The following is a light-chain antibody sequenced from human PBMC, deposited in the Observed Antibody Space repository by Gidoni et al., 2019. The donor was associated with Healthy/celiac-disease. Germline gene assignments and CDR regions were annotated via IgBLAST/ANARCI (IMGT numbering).Light chain of an antibody. Sequence: EIVMTQSPATLSVSPGERATLSCRASQSVNSNLAWYQQKPGQAPRLLIYGASTRATGIPARFSGSGSGTEFTLTISSLQSEDFAVYYCQQYNNWPPPYTFXQXTKLEIK. CDR3: QQYNNWPPPYT. CDR2: GAS. V-gene: IGKV3-15*01. CDR1: QSVNSN. J-gene: IGKJ2*01.